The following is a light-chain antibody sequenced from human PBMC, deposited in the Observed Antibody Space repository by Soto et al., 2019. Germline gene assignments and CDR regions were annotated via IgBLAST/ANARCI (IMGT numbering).Light chain of an antibody. CDR1: QSVSSSY. CDR3: QQYGSSPT. J-gene: IGKJ1*01. Sequence: EIVLTQSPGTLSLSPGERATLSCRASQSVSSSYLAWYQQKPGQAPRLLIYGASSRATGIPDRFSGSGSGTDFTLTISRLEPDDLAVYYCQQYGSSPTFGQGNKVEIK. CDR2: GAS. V-gene: IGKV3-20*01.